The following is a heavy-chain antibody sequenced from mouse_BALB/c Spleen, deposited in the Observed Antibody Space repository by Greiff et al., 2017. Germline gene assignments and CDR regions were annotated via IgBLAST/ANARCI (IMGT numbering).Heavy chain of an antibody. V-gene: IGHV1-9*01. CDR3: ARSEDTVVARHYAMDY. CDR1: GYTFSSYW. J-gene: IGHJ4*01. D-gene: IGHD1-1*01. CDR2: ILPGSGST. Sequence: VQGVESGAELMKPGASVKISCKATGYTFSSYWIEWVKQRPGHGLEWIGEILPGSGSTNYNEKFKGKATFTADTSSNTAYMQLSSLTSEDSAVYYCARSEDTVVARHYAMDYWGQGTSVTVSS.